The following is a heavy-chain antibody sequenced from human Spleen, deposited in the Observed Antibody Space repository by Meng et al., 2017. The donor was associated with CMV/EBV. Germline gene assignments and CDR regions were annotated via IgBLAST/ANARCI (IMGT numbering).Heavy chain of an antibody. Sequence: GESLKISCAASGFTFSSYEMNWVRQVPGKGLEWVSYISSSGSPIYYADSVKGRFTISRDNAKNSLYLQMNSLRAEDTAVYYCATPILVVAAANFDAFDIWGQGTLVTVSS. CDR2: ISSSGSPI. V-gene: IGHV3-48*03. CDR3: ATPILVVAAANFDAFDI. J-gene: IGHJ3*02. CDR1: GFTFSSYE. D-gene: IGHD2-2*01.